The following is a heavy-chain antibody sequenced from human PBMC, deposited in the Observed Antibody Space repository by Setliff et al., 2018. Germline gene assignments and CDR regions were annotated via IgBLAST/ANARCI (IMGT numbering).Heavy chain of an antibody. Sequence: GGSLRLSCAASGFIVSDKHMTWLRQAPGRGLEWVSVIYNSDSTYYADSVKGRFTISRDDSKNMVNLQMNSLRAEDTAVYYCVKGTNVVMVYTGFDHRGQGTLVTVSS. D-gene: IGHD2-8*01. CDR2: IYNSDST. J-gene: IGHJ4*01. CDR3: VKGTNVVMVYTGFDH. V-gene: IGHV3-53*01. CDR1: GFIVSDKH.